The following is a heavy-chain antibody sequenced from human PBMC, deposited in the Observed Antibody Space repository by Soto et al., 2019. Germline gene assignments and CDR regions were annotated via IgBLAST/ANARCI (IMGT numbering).Heavy chain of an antibody. CDR2: MIPILNLA. V-gene: IGHV1-69*08. J-gene: IGHJ4*02. CDR3: AKDRQNTGFTSFEF. D-gene: IGHD3-16*01. Sequence: HLVQSGAEVRKPGSSVKVSCKASGDTFNKYIISWVRQAPGQGLEWMGRMIPILNLANYAQKFQGKVTITADESTTTVYMELNSLRPEDTAVYYCAKDRQNTGFTSFEFWGQGTLVTVSS. CDR1: GDTFNKYI.